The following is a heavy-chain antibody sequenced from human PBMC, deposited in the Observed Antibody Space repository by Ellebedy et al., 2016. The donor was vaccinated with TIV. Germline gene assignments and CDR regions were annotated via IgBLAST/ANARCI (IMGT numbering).Heavy chain of an antibody. V-gene: IGHV3-23*01. J-gene: IGHJ4*02. CDR3: AGPGGMVSYDY. D-gene: IGHD3-16*01. CDR2: ISGSGGST. Sequence: GESLKISCAASGFTLSYYPMSWVRQAPGKGLEWVSSISGSGGSTFNADSVRGRFTISRDNSKNTLYLQMNSLTVEDTAIYYCAGPGGMVSYDYWGQGTRVTVSS. CDR1: GFTLSYYP.